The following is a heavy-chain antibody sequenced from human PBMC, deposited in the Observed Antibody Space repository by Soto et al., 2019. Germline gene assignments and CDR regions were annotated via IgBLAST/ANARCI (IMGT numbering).Heavy chain of an antibody. CDR2: IYSGDST. V-gene: IGHV3-66*01. J-gene: IGHJ4*02. CDR3: ARVNSDYYFDY. Sequence: EVPLVESGGGLVQPGGSLRLSCAASGFTVSSKYMSWVRQAPGKGLEGVSIIYSGDSTYYADSVKGRFTISRDNSKNTLYLQMNSLRVEDTSVYYCARVNSDYYFDYWGQGTLVTVSS. D-gene: IGHD4-4*01. CDR1: GFTVSSKY.